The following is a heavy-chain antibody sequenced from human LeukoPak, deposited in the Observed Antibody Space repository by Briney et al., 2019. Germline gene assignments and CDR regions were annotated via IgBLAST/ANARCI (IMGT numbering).Heavy chain of an antibody. Sequence: GGSLRLSCAASGFTFSDYYMNRIRQVPGKGLEWVSYISSSGSSIYYADSVKGRFTISRDNAKNSLYLQMNSLRAEDTAVYYCARAGGGYNYGYDYWGQGTLVTVSS. J-gene: IGHJ4*02. D-gene: IGHD5-18*01. CDR3: ARAGGGYNYGYDY. V-gene: IGHV3-11*01. CDR2: ISSSGSSI. CDR1: GFTFSDYY.